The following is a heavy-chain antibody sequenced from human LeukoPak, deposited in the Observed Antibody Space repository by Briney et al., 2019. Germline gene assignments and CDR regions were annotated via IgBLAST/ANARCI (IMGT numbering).Heavy chain of an antibody. CDR1: GVSITSGDSY. J-gene: IGHJ6*03. CDR2: ISASGSA. V-gene: IGHV4-61*02. D-gene: IGHD2-15*01. CDR3: ARGYCSGGSCYSYYYYNYMDV. Sequence: SETLSLTCTVSGVSITSGDSYWTWIRQPAGKSLEWLGRISASGSASYNPSLKSRVIISIGTSKNQLSLKLSSVTAADTAVYYCARGYCSGGSCYSYYYYNYMDVWGKGTTVTVSS.